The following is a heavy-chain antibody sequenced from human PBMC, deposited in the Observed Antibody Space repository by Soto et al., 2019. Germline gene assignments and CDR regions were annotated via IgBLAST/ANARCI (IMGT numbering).Heavy chain of an antibody. J-gene: IGHJ6*04. CDR3: GRSAVGAPGEMLYNAMDD. CDR1: GFTFNRYA. D-gene: IGHD1-26*01. CDR2: INAVTGNT. Sequence: QVQLVQSGAEVKKPGASVMFSCRASGFTFNRYALHWVRQARGERPEWMGWINAVTGNTKHSAMFQSRVIFTRDTSVSTGYRELSSLRSEDTAVYYCGRSAVGAPGEMLYNAMDDLGEGTTVTVSS. V-gene: IGHV1-3*01.